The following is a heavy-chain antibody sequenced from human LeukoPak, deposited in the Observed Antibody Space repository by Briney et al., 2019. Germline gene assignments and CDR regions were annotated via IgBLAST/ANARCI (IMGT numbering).Heavy chain of an antibody. CDR2: IRSSGDDT. V-gene: IGHV3-23*01. CDR3: AKVRPPPGSGWYGGDDY. D-gene: IGHD6-19*01. CDR1: GFTFRNYV. Sequence: GGSLRLSCTASGFTFRNYVMSWVRQALGKGLEWVSSIRSSGDDTTSADSVKGRFTIFRDNSKSTLYLQMNSLRAEDTAIYYCAKVRPPPGSGWYGGDDYWGQGTLVTVSP. J-gene: IGHJ4*02.